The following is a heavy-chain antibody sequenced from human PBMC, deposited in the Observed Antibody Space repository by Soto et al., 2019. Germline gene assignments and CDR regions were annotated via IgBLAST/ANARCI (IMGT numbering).Heavy chain of an antibody. D-gene: IGHD2-15*01. V-gene: IGHV3-30*18. CDR1: GFTFRSYG. CDR3: AKEPPGGGHSFDN. J-gene: IGHJ4*02. Sequence: CAAAGFTFRSYGMHGVRQAPGKGLEGVAAISSDGSQKYFADSVKGRFTISRDSAKNTVYREMNRLSIEDAAVYYCAKEPPGGGHSFDNWGQGTRVTVSS. CDR2: ISSDGSQK.